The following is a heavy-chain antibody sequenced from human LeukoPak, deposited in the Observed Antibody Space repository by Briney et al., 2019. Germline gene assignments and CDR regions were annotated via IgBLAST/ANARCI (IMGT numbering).Heavy chain of an antibody. CDR2: INHSGST. D-gene: IGHD1-26*01. J-gene: IGHJ6*02. CDR1: GGSFSGYY. Sequence: SETLSLTCAVHGGSFSGYYWSWIRQPPGKGLEWIGEINHSGSTNYNPSLKSRVTISVDTSKNQFSLKLSSVTAADTAVYYCARGTVGANYGMDVWGQETTVTVSS. V-gene: IGHV4-34*01. CDR3: ARGTVGANYGMDV.